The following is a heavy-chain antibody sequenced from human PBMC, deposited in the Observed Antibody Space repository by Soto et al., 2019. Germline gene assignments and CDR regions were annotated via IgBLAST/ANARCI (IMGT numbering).Heavy chain of an antibody. CDR1: GYTFTSYY. D-gene: IGHD3-9*01. Sequence: QVQLVQSGAEVKKPGASVKVSCKASGYTFTSYYMHWVRQAPGQGLEWMGIINPSGGSTSYAQKFQGRVTMTRDTSTSTVYMELSSLRSEDTAVHYCARGYYDILTGYYTENFDYWGQGTLVTVSS. J-gene: IGHJ4*02. V-gene: IGHV1-46*01. CDR3: ARGYYDILTGYYTENFDY. CDR2: INPSGGST.